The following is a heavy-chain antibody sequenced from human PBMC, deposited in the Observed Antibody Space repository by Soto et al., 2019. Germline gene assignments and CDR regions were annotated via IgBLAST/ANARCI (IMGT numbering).Heavy chain of an antibody. V-gene: IGHV1-8*01. Sequence: ASVKVSCKASGYTFTSYDINWVRQATGQGLEWMGWMNPNSGNTGYAQKFQGRVTMTRNTSISTAYMELSSLRSEDTAVYYCARAPLLVVAASDWFVPWGQGTLVTVSS. J-gene: IGHJ5*02. CDR1: GYTFTSYD. CDR3: ARAPLLVVAASDWFVP. D-gene: IGHD2-15*01. CDR2: MNPNSGNT.